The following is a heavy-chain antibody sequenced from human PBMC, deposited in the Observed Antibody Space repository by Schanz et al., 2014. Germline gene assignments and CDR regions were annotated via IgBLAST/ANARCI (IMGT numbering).Heavy chain of an antibody. CDR1: GYSFTSYY. CDR3: ARDPYSASYFPSPPLDGLDV. V-gene: IGHV1-46*01. D-gene: IGHD1-26*01. J-gene: IGHJ6*02. CDR2: INPSGGST. Sequence: QVQLVQSGAEVKKPGASVKVSCKAFGYSFTSYYIHWVRQAPGQGLEWMATINPSGGSTSFAQKFQGRVTMTRATSTSTVNMELTSLRSEDTAVYYCARDPYSASYFPSPPLDGLDVWGQGTTVTVSS.